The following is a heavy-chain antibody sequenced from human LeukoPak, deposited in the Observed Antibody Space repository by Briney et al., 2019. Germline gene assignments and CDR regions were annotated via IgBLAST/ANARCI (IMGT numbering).Heavy chain of an antibody. CDR1: GYTFTSYG. V-gene: IGHV1-18*01. D-gene: IGHD3-9*01. Sequence: ASVTVSFKASGYTFTSYGISWVRQAPGQGLEWMGWISAYNGNTNYAQKLQGRVTMTTDTSTSTAYMELRSLRSDNTAVYYCARDRTGPVLRYFDWLLAPDYYYGMDVWGQGTTVTVSS. J-gene: IGHJ6*02. CDR2: ISAYNGNT. CDR3: ARDRTGPVLRYFDWLLAPDYYYGMDV.